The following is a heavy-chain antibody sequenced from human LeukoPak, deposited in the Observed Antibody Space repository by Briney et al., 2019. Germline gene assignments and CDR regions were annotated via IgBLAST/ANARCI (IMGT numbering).Heavy chain of an antibody. CDR1: GFTFSSYA. V-gene: IGHV3-23*01. D-gene: IGHD6-19*01. CDR2: ISGSGGST. CDR3: AKSPSGWYSGHYFDY. Sequence: GGSLRLSCAASGFTFSSYAMSWVRQAPGKGLEWVSAISGSGGSTYYADSVKGRFTISRDNSKNTLYLQMNSLRAEDTAVYHCAKSPSGWYSGHYFDYWGQGTLVTVSS. J-gene: IGHJ4*02.